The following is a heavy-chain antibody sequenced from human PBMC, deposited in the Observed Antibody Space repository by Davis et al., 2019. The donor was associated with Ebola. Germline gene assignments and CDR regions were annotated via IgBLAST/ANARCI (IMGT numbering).Heavy chain of an antibody. CDR2: ISSSSSYI. CDR3: ARDEGGIVGATTWGDRFDY. D-gene: IGHD1-26*01. Sequence: GESLKISCAASGFTFSTFSTYSMNWVRQAPGKGLEWVSSISSSSSYIYYADSVKGRFTISRDNAKNSLYLQMNSLRAEDTAVYYCARDEGGIVGATTWGDRFDYWGQGTLVTVSS. CDR1: GFTFSTFSTYS. J-gene: IGHJ4*02. V-gene: IGHV3-21*01.